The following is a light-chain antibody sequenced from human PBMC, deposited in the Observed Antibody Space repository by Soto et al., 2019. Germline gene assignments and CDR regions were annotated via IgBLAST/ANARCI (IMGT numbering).Light chain of an antibody. Sequence: VLKLSPGTLSLTPGEGATLSCRASQSVSSSYLAWYQQKPGQAPRLLIYGASSRATGIPDRFSGSGSGTDFTLTISRLEPEDFAVYYCQQYGSSPYAFCQGTIADI. CDR3: QQYGSSPYA. J-gene: IGKJ1*01. CDR2: GAS. V-gene: IGKV3-20*01. CDR1: QSVSSSY.